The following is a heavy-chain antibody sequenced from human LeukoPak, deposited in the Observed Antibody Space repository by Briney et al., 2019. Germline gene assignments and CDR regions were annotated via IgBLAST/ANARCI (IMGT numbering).Heavy chain of an antibody. V-gene: IGHV3-11*06. D-gene: IGHD4-17*01. Sequence: GGSLRLSCAASGFTFSDHYMSWIRQAPGKGLEWVSYISGSSHYTNTADSVKGRFTISRDNAKNSLYLQMNSLRTEDTAVYYCARVTLYGESAVDYWGQGTLVTVSS. CDR2: ISGSSHYT. CDR3: ARVTLYGESAVDY. CDR1: GFTFSDHY. J-gene: IGHJ4*02.